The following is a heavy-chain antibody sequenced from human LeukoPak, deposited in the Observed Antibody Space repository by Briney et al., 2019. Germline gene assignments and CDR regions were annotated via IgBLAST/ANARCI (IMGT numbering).Heavy chain of an antibody. V-gene: IGHV3-23*01. CDR2: ISGSGGTT. CDR1: GFTVSRNE. J-gene: IGHJ4*02. D-gene: IGHD3-10*01. CDR3: AKDLGLITVRHPHY. Sequence: PGGSLRLSCAVSGFTVSRNEMSWVRQAPGKGLEWVSAISGSGGTTYYADSGKGRFTISRCYSKNTLYLQMNSLRPEDTAVYYCAKDLGLITVRHPHYWGQGTLVTVSS.